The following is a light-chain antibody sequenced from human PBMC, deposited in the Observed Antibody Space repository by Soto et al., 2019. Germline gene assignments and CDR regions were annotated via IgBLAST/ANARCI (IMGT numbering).Light chain of an antibody. V-gene: IGLV2-14*03. CDR3: ISYTDRQSYL. Sequence: QSALTQPASVSGSPGQSITISCSGTSSDIGSYNHVAWYQQFPGKSPKLMIYAVSDRPSGVSDRFSGSKSGITASLTISGLQTEDEADYYCISYTDRQSYLXGTGTKVTVL. CDR2: AVS. CDR1: SSDIGSYNH. J-gene: IGLJ1*01.